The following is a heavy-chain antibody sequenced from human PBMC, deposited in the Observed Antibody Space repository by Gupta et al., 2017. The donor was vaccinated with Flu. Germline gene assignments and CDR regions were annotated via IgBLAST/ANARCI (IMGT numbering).Heavy chain of an antibody. D-gene: IGHD6-6*01. CDR1: S. CDR3: ARGSITARHVFDY. Sequence: SMNGVRQAPVKGLEWVSSIDGSSNFIYYADSVRGRFTISRDNAVQSLYLQMDSLRAEDTAFYYCARGSITARHVFDYWGQGARVTGSS. V-gene: IGHV3-21*01. J-gene: IGHJ4*02. CDR2: IDGSSNFI.